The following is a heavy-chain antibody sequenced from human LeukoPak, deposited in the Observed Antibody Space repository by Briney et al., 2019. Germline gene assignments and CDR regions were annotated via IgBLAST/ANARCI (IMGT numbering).Heavy chain of an antibody. V-gene: IGHV3-53*01. Sequence: GGSLRLSCAASGFTFSSNYMSWVRQAPGKGLEWVSVIYSGGSTYYADSVKGRFTISRDNSKNTLYLQMNSLRAEDTAVYYCASPSGSNPEGFDYWGQGTLVTVSS. CDR2: IYSGGST. CDR3: ASPSGSNPEGFDY. D-gene: IGHD1-26*01. CDR1: GFTFSSNY. J-gene: IGHJ4*02.